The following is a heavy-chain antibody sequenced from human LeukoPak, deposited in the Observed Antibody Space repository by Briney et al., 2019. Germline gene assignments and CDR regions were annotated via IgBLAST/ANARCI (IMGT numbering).Heavy chain of an antibody. Sequence: ASVNVSCKASGYTFTNYDINWVRQATGQGREGMGWLNPSSGNTGYAQKFQGRVNITRDTSINTAYMELSSLRSEDTAMYYCARMTVSGRDNWFDPWGQGTLVTVSS. CDR2: LNPSSGNT. CDR1: GYTFTNYD. J-gene: IGHJ5*02. V-gene: IGHV1-8*03. CDR3: ARMTVSGRDNWFDP. D-gene: IGHD6-19*01.